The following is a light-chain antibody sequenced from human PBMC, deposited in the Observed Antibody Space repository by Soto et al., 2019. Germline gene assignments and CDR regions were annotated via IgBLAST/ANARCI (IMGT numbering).Light chain of an antibody. CDR3: QQYGSSGT. CDR1: QTLRRTY. V-gene: IGKV3-20*01. J-gene: IGKJ1*01. Sequence: EIVLTQSPGTLSLSPGETATLSCRASQTLRRTYIAWYQQKPGQAPRLLIYDASNRATGIPARFSGSGSGTDFTLTISRLEPEDFAVYYCQQYGSSGTFGQGTKVDIK. CDR2: DAS.